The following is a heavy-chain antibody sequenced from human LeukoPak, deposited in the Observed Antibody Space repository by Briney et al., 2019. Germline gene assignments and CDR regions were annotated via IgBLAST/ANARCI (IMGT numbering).Heavy chain of an antibody. D-gene: IGHD3-22*01. V-gene: IGHV1-8*01. J-gene: IGHJ4*02. CDR2: MNPNSGNT. Sequence: GASVKVSCKASGYTFTSYDINWVRQATGQGLEWMGWMNPNSGNTGYAQKFQGRVVITTETSINTAYMELSSLRSEDTAVYYCARGALHLVSSGYYSGEPPNYWGQGTLVTVSS. CDR1: GYTFTSYD. CDR3: ARGALHLVSSGYYSGEPPNY.